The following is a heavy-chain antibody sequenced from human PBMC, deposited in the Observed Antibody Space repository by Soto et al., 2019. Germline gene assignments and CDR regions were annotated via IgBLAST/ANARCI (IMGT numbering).Heavy chain of an antibody. V-gene: IGHV4-4*02. J-gene: IGHJ4*02. CDR2: IYHGGTT. Sequence: QVQLQESGPGLVKPSGTLSLTYAVSGGSISSSYWWNWVRQTPRGGLEWIGKIYHGGTTNYNPSLKNRVTISVDKSKNQFSLKLTSVTAADTAVYYCVSSLNYDFWRDGGRHFYFDYWGRGILATVSS. CDR3: VSSLNYDFWRDGGRHFYFDY. D-gene: IGHD3-3*01. CDR1: GGSISSSYW.